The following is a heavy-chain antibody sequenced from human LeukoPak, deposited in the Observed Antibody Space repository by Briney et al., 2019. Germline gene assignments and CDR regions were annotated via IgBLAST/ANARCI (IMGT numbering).Heavy chain of an antibody. CDR1: GYTFTSYY. CDR3: ARGAVGGNSAYYYYMDV. D-gene: IGHD4-23*01. V-gene: IGHV1-46*03. J-gene: IGHJ6*03. CDR2: INPSGGST. Sequence: ASVKVSCKASGYTFTSYYMHWVRQAPGQGLEWMGIINPSGGSTSCAQKFQGRVTMTRDTSTSTVYMELSSLRSEDTAVYYCARGAVGGNSAYYYYMDVWGKGTTVTVSS.